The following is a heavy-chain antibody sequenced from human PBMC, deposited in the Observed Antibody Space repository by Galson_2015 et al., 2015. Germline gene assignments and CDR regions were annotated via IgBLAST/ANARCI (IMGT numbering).Heavy chain of an antibody. CDR2: ISNGGSTI. V-gene: IGHV3-48*02. CDR3: ARDGPRVLRFLGL. D-gene: IGHD3-3*01. Sequence: SLRLSCAASGFTFRDYSMNWVRQAPGKGLEWISYISNGGSTIYYADSVKGRFTISRDNAKNSLYLQMNSLRDEDTAVYYCARDGPRVLRFLGLWGKGTTVTVSS. CDR1: GFTFRDYS. J-gene: IGHJ6*04.